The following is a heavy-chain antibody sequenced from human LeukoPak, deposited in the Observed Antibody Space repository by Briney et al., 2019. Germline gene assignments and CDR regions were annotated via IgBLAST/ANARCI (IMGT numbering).Heavy chain of an antibody. CDR3: AKRAYYDSRGYYYLYYFDN. Sequence: GGSLRLSCAASGFTFTNYAMTWVRQAPGKGLEWVSTISSGASTYYADSVKGRFTISRDDSRNMVYLQMNNLRADDTAVYYCAKRAYYDSRGYYYLYYFDNWGQGTLVTVSS. J-gene: IGHJ4*02. D-gene: IGHD3-22*01. V-gene: IGHV3-23*01. CDR2: ISSGAST. CDR1: GFTFTNYA.